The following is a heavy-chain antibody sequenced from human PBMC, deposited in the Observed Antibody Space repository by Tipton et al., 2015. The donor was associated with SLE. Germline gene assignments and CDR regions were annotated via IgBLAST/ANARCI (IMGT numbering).Heavy chain of an antibody. V-gene: IGHV4-59*01. D-gene: IGHD4-11*01. CDR3: ARSGDYSGIYYYGFDV. J-gene: IGHJ6*02. Sequence: GLVKPSETLSLTCAVYGGSFNDYYASWIRQSPGKGLEWIGFIFFTGSTDYNPSLQSRVTISVDTSENQFSLRLTSVAAADTAVYYCARSGDYSGIYYYGFDVWGQGTTVTVSS. CDR1: GGSFNDYY. CDR2: IFFTGST.